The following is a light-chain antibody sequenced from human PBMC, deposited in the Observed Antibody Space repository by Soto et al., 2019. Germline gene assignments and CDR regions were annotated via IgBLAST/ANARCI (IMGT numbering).Light chain of an antibody. V-gene: IGLV1-47*02. CDR3: AAWDDNLSTYV. CDR1: SSSIGTNF. J-gene: IGLJ1*01. CDR2: SNN. Sequence: QSVLTHPPSVSGTPGQRVSISCSGYSSSIGTNFAYWYQQLPGTAPKVLIHSNNQRPSGVPDRFSGSKSGASASLAISGLRYEDEADYYCAAWDDNLSTYVFGSGTKVTVL.